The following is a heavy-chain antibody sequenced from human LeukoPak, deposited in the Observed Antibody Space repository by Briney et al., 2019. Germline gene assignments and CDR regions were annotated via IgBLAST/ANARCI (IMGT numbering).Heavy chain of an antibody. CDR1: GGSITGYY. CDR2: IYYSGST. CDR3: ARLNEYCSGGSCSAYYF. V-gene: IGHV4-59*01. Sequence: PPETLSHTRTVSGGSITGYYWSWIRQPPGKGLEWIWYIYYSGSTNYNPSLKSRVTTSVETSKNQFSLKLTSVTAADTAVYYCARLNEYCSGGSCSAYYFWGQGVIVTFSS. D-gene: IGHD2-15*01. J-gene: IGHJ1*01.